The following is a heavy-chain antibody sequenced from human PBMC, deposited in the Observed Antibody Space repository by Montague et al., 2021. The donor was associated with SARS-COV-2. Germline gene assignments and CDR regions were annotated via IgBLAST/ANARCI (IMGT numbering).Heavy chain of an antibody. D-gene: IGHD6-19*01. CDR3: ARLALSGWPSYYLYGLDV. Sequence: SETLSLTCTVSGDAISGNTYKWGWIRQPPGKGLEFIASVSSSGRTXYNPSLQSRVTLSVDTSKNEISLKVTSVTAADTSVYYCARLALSGWPSYYLYGLDVWGPGTMITVSS. V-gene: IGHV4-39*01. CDR2: VSSSGRT. J-gene: IGHJ6*01. CDR1: GDAISGNTYK.